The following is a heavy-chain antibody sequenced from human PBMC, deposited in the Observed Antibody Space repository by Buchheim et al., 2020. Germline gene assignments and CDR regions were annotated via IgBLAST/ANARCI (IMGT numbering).Heavy chain of an antibody. Sequence: QVQLVESGGGLVKPGGSLRVSCAASGFTFSDYYMSWIRQAPGKGLEWISYINNSGGTIYYADSVKGRFTISRDNDKNSLYLNMNSLRAEDTAVYFCAREAAGSQPRDWFFDLWGRGT. V-gene: IGHV3-11*01. CDR3: AREAAGSQPRDWFFDL. CDR2: INNSGGTI. J-gene: IGHJ2*01. D-gene: IGHD6-25*01. CDR1: GFTFSDYY.